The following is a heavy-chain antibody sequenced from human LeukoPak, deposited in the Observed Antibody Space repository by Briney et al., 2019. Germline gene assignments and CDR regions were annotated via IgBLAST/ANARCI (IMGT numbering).Heavy chain of an antibody. CDR2: INPNSGGT. CDR3: ARDPYDFWSGYYVASGY. J-gene: IGHJ4*02. Sequence: GASVKVSCKASGYTFTGYYMHWVRQAPGQGLEWMGWINPNSGGTNYAQKFQGRVTMARDTSISTAYMELSRLRSDDTAVYYCARDPYDFWSGYYVASGYWGQGTLVTVSS. V-gene: IGHV1-2*02. D-gene: IGHD3-3*01. CDR1: GYTFTGYY.